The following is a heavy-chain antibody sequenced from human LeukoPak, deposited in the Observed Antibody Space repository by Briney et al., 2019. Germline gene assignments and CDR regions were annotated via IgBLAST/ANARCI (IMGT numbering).Heavy chain of an antibody. D-gene: IGHD3-10*01. CDR2: IYYSGST. CDR1: GDSISSSSYY. J-gene: IGHJ4*02. V-gene: IGHV4-39*01. CDR3: ARQRAYYGSGSYYSGFDY. Sequence: PSETLSLTCTVSGDSISSSSYYWAWIRQPPGKGLGWIGSIYYSGSTPYNPSLESRVTMSVDTSKNQLSLKLTSVTAADAAVYYCARQRAYYGSGSYYSGFDYWGQGALITVSS.